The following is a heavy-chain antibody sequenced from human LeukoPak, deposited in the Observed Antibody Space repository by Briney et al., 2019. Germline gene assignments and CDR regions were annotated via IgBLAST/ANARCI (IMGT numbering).Heavy chain of an antibody. V-gene: IGHV1-18*01. Sequence: GASVKVSCKASGYTFTSYGISWVRQAPGQGLEWMGWISAYNGNTNYAQKLQGRVTMTTDTSTSTAYMELRSLRSDDTAVYYCARGKPYCTNGVCYRGPNRFDPWGQGTLVTVSS. CDR1: GYTFTSYG. D-gene: IGHD2-8*01. J-gene: IGHJ5*02. CDR2: ISAYNGNT. CDR3: ARGKPYCTNGVCYRGPNRFDP.